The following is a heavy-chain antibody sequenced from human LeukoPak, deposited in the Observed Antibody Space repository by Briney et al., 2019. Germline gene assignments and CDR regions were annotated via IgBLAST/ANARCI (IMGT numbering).Heavy chain of an antibody. V-gene: IGHV1-69*04. CDR2: IIPMSGIV. D-gene: IGHD3-16*02. J-gene: IGHJ3*02. CDR1: RGTFSSFA. CDR3: ARDLRLGYLSCNDAFDI. Sequence: SVKVSCRASRGTFSSFAISWVRQAPGQVYECMGRIIPMSGIVNYAQKFQGRITITADKSTSTGYMELSSLSSADTAVYYCARDLRLGYLSCNDAFDIWGQGTMVTVSA.